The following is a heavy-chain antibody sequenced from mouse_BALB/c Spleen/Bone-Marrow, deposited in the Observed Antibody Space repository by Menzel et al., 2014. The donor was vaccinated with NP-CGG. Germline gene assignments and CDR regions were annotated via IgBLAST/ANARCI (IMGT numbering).Heavy chain of an antibody. CDR1: GYTFTSYV. CDR3: ARSLYGYDWYFDV. D-gene: IGHD2-2*01. CDR2: INPYNDNT. V-gene: IGHV1-14*01. Sequence: VQLQQSGPELVKPGASVKMSCKASGYTFTSYVMHWVKQKPGQGLEWIGNINPYNDNTKYSEKFKGKATLTSDKSSSTAYMELSSLTSEDSAVYYCARSLYGYDWYFDVWGAGTTVTVSS. J-gene: IGHJ1*01.